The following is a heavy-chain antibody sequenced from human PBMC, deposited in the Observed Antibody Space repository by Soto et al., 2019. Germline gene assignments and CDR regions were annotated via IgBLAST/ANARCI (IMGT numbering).Heavy chain of an antibody. V-gene: IGHV5-10-1*01. J-gene: IGHJ6*02. CDR2: IDPSDSYT. D-gene: IGHD6-6*01. CDR3: ARLPGAARYYYYGMDV. Sequence: PGESLKISCKGSGYSFTSYWISCVRQMPGKGLEWVVRIDPSDSYTNYSPSFQGHVTISADKSISTAYLQWSSLKASDTAMYYCARLPGAARYYYYGMDVWGQGTTVTVSS. CDR1: GYSFTSYW.